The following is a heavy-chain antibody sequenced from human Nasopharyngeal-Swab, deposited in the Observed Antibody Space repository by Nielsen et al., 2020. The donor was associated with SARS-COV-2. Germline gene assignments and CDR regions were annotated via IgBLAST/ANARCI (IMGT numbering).Heavy chain of an antibody. CDR2: ISSDGSYK. CDR1: GFTFDT. CDR3: ARDTSVDIVLLYYGMDV. V-gene: IGHV3-30-3*01. D-gene: IGHD5-12*01. J-gene: IGHJ6*02. Sequence: GESLKISCAVSGFTFDTMHWVRQAPGKGLEWVAVISSDGSYKNYADSVKGRFTISRDNSKNTLYLQMNSLRAEDTAVYYCARDTSVDIVLLYYGMDVWGQGTTVTVSS.